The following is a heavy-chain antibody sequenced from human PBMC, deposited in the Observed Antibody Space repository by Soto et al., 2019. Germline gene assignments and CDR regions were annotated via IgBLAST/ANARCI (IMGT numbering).Heavy chain of an antibody. CDR1: GVTFSSYS. CDR2: ISGSSSTI. D-gene: IGHD6-19*01. CDR3: AKGHAGIAVAGFNWFDP. V-gene: IGHV3-23*01. J-gene: IGHJ5*02. Sequence: HPGGSLRLSCAASGVTFSSYSMNWVCQAPGKGLEWVSSISGSSSTIYYADSVKGRFTISRDNSKNTLYLQMNSLRAEDTAVYYCAKGHAGIAVAGFNWFDPWGQGTLVTVSS.